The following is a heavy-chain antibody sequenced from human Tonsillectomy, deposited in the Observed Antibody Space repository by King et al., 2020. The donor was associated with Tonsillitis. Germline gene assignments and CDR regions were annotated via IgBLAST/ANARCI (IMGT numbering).Heavy chain of an antibody. V-gene: IGHV3-30*05. CDR3: ARDQSSYDSSGYYSD. CDR2: ISYDGSDK. D-gene: IGHD3-22*01. Sequence: VQLVESGGGVVQPGRSLRLSCAASGLTFSSYGMHWVRQAPGKGLEWVAVISYDGSDKYYVDAVKGRITISRDNSKNTLYLQMNSLRTEDTAVYYCARDQSSYDSSGYYSDWGQGTMVTVSS. J-gene: IGHJ3*01. CDR1: GLTFSSYG.